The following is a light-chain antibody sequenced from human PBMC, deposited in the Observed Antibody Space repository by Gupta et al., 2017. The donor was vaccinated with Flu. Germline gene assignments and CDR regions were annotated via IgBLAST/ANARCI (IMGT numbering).Light chain of an antibody. J-gene: IGLJ2*01. CDR2: KDT. V-gene: IGLV3-25*01. CDR1: ALANQY. Sequence: GQTTRITGSGDALANQYAFWYQQKPGQAPILMIYKDTERPSGIPERFSGSSSGTTVTLIITGVQAEEEADYYCQSADSLGTTVIFGGGTKLTVL. CDR3: QSADSLGTTVI.